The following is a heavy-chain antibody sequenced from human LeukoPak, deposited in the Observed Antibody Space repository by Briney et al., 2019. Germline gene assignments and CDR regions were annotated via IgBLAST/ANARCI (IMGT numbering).Heavy chain of an antibody. J-gene: IGHJ4*02. D-gene: IGHD2-2*01. CDR2: IKHDGREK. V-gene: IGHV3-7*01. CDR1: GFTFETYW. CDR3: ARVRFPADC. Sequence: GGSLRLSCVASGFTFETYWMSWVRQTPGKGLEWLANIKHDGREKYYVDSVRGRFTISRDNAKASVYLHMNSLRVEDTAIYYCARVRFPADCWGQGTLVTVSS.